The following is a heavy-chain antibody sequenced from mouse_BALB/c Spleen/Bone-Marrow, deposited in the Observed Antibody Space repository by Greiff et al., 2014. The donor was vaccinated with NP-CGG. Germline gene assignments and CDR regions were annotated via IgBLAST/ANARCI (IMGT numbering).Heavy chain of an antibody. V-gene: IGHV4-1*02. CDR3: ARNGYYGWSAY. J-gene: IGHJ3*01. D-gene: IGHD1-2*01. CDR1: GFDISRYW. CDR2: LNPDSRTI. Sequence: DVMLVESGGGLVQPGGSLKLSCAASGFDISRYWMTWVRQAPGKGLEWIGELNPDSRTINYTPSLKDKFIISRDNAKNTLYLQMSKVRSEDTALYYCARNGYYGWSAYWGQGTLVTVSA.